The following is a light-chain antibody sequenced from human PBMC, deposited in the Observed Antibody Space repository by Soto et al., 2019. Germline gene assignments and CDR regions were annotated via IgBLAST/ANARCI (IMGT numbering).Light chain of an antibody. CDR2: DVS. V-gene: IGLV2-14*01. Sequence: QSVLTQPASVSGAPGQSITISCTGTSSDVGGYNYVSWYQQHPGKAPKLMIYDVSNRPSGVSNRFSGSKSGNTASLTISGLQAEDEADYYCSSYTSSRTLVFGGGPKFTVL. CDR1: SSDVGGYNY. CDR3: SSYTSSRTLV. J-gene: IGLJ2*01.